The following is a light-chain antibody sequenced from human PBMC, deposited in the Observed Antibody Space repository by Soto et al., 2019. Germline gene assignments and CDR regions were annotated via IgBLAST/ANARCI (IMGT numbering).Light chain of an antibody. CDR1: SSDVGGYNY. V-gene: IGLV2-11*01. J-gene: IGLJ1*01. CDR2: DVS. CDR3: CSYAGSYTHV. Sequence: QSALTQPRSVSGSPGQSVTISCTGTSSDVGGYNYVSWYQQHPGKAPKLMIYDVSKRPSGVLDRFSGCKSGNTASLTISGLQAEDEADYYCCSYAGSYTHVFGTGTKLTVL.